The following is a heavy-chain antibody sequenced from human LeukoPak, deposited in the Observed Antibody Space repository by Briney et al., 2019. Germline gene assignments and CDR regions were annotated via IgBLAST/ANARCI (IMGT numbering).Heavy chain of an antibody. D-gene: IGHD1-26*01. CDR2: ISAYNGNT. CDR3: ARGSGSYYEALFDY. CDR1: GYTFTSYG. J-gene: IGHJ4*02. Sequence: ASVKVSCKASGYTFTSYGISWVRQAPGQGLEWMGWISAYNGNTNYAQKLQGRDTMTTDTSTSTAYMELRSLRSDDTAVYYCARGSGSYYEALFDYWGQGTLVTVSS. V-gene: IGHV1-18*01.